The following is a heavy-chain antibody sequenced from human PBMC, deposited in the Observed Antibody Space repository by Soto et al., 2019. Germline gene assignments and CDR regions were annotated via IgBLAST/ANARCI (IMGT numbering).Heavy chain of an antibody. CDR1: GGTFSSYA. CDR2: IIPIFGTA. Sequence: SVKVSCKASGGTFSSYAISWVRQAPGQGLEWMGGIIPIFGTANYAQKFQGRVTITADKSTSTAYMELSSLRSEDTAVYYCASGGSGSYYTNWFDPWGQGTLVTVSS. J-gene: IGHJ5*02. D-gene: IGHD3-10*01. CDR3: ASGGSGSYYTNWFDP. V-gene: IGHV1-69*06.